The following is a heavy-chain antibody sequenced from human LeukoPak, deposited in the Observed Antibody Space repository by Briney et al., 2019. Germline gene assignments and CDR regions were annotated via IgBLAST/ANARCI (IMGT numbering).Heavy chain of an antibody. CDR2: IYYSGST. CDR1: GGSISSGVYY. D-gene: IGHD3-16*02. Sequence: SQTLSLTCTVSGGSISSGVYYWSWIRQHPGKGLEWIGYIYYSGSTYYNPSLKSRVTISVDTSKNQFSLKLSSVTAADTAVYYCASLNYDYVWGSYHIFDYWGQGTLVTVSS. CDR3: ASLNYDYVWGSYHIFDY. J-gene: IGHJ4*02. V-gene: IGHV4-31*03.